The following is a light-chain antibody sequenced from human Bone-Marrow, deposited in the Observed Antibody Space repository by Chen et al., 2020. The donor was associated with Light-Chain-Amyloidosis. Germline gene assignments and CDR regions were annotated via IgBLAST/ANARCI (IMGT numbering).Light chain of an antibody. CDR3: QSADSSGTYAVI. V-gene: IGLV3-25*02. CDR2: RDT. CDR1: DLPTKY. J-gene: IGLJ2*01. Sequence: SCELTQPPSVSVSPGQTARITCSGDDLPTKYAYWYQQKPGQAPVLVIHRDTERPSGIAERFSGSSTGTTATLTVSGVQAEEEADYHCQSADSSGTYAVIFGGGTKLTV.